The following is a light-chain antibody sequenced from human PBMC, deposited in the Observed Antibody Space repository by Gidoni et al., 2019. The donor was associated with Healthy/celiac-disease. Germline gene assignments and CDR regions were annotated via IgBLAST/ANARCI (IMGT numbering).Light chain of an antibody. V-gene: IGKV1-39*01. Sequence: DIQMTQSPSSLSASVGDRVTITCLASQSISSYLNWYQQKPGKAPKLLIYAASSLQSGVPSRFSGSGSGTDFTLTISSLQPEDFATYYCQQSYSTPLFGGGTKVEIK. CDR3: QQSYSTPL. CDR2: AAS. J-gene: IGKJ4*01. CDR1: QSISSY.